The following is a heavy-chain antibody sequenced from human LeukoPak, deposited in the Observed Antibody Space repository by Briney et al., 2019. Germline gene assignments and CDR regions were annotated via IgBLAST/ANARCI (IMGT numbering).Heavy chain of an antibody. CDR2: INHSGST. Sequence: PSETLSLTCAVYGGSFSGHYWSWIRQPPGKGLEWIGEINHSGSTNYNPSLKSRVTISVDTSKNQFSLKLSSVTAADTAMYYCARDRAIGFFDYWGQGTLVTVSS. CDR3: ARDRAIGFFDY. V-gene: IGHV4-34*01. D-gene: IGHD3-16*01. J-gene: IGHJ4*02. CDR1: GGSFSGHY.